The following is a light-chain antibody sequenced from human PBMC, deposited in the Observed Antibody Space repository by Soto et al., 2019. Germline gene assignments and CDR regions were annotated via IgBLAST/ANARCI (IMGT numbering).Light chain of an antibody. Sequence: QSVLTQPASVSGSPGQSITISCTATPSDVGGFDSVSWYQQHPGTAPRVIIYEVSNRPSGVSYRFSGSKSANTASLTISGLQADDEADYYCSSYTTSNTWVFGGGTKLTVL. CDR2: EVS. V-gene: IGLV2-14*01. CDR3: SSYTTSNTWV. J-gene: IGLJ3*02. CDR1: PSDVGGFDS.